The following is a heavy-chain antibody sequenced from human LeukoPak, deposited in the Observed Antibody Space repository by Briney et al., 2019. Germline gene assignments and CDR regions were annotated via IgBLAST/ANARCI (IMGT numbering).Heavy chain of an antibody. CDR1: GYTFIGYY. Sequence: ASVKVSCKASGYTFIGYYMHWVRQAPGQGLEWMGRINPNSGGTDYAQKFQGRVTMTRDTSISTAYMEVTRLRYDDTAVYYCARGVLEPPWGQGTLVTVSS. D-gene: IGHD1-1*01. CDR2: INPNSGGT. CDR3: ARGVLEPP. V-gene: IGHV1-2*06. J-gene: IGHJ5*02.